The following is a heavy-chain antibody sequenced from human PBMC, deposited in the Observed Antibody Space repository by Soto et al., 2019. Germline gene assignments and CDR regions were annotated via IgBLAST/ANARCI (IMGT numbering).Heavy chain of an antibody. V-gene: IGHV4-30-4*01. Sequence: SETLSLTCTVSGGSISSGDYYWSWIRQPPGKGLEWIGYIYYSGSTYYNPSLKSRVTISVDTSKNQFSRKLSPVTAADTAVYYCARARYSSSWYNWFDPWGQGTRVTVS. CDR3: ARARYSSSWYNWFDP. CDR1: GGSISSGDYY. D-gene: IGHD6-13*01. CDR2: IYYSGST. J-gene: IGHJ5*02.